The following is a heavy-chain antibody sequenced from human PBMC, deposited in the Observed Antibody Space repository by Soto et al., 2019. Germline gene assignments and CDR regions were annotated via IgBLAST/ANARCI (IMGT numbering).Heavy chain of an antibody. CDR1: GFTFSSYW. CDR2: IKQDGSEK. Sequence: PXVSLRLSCAASGFTFSSYWMSWVRQAPGKGLEWVANIKQDGSEKYYVDSVKGRFTISRDNAKNSLYLQMNSLRAEDTAVYYCAGSQSRGYYFDYWGQGTLVTV. J-gene: IGHJ4*02. D-gene: IGHD3-10*01. V-gene: IGHV3-7*01. CDR3: AGSQSRGYYFDY.